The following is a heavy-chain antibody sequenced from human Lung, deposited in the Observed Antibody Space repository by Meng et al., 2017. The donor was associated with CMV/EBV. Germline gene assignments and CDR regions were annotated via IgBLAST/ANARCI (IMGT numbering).Heavy chain of an antibody. CDR1: GFRFSTYG. Sequence: GESXKISCAASGFRFSTYGMNWVRQAPGKGLEWVAFIRFDGSNQYYEDSVKGRFSISRDNSKNMLYLQMNSLGSEDTAVYYCANLGGAGALDYWGHGTLVTVSS. CDR3: ANLGGAGALDY. V-gene: IGHV3-30*02. CDR2: IRFDGSNQ. D-gene: IGHD1-26*01. J-gene: IGHJ4*03.